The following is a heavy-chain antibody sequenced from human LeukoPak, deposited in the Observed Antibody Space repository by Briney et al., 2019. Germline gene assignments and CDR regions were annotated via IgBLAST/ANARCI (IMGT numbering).Heavy chain of an antibody. J-gene: IGHJ4*02. CDR2: ISYDGSNK. D-gene: IGHD3-3*02. CDR1: GFAFNTYS. V-gene: IGHV3-30*04. CDR3: VREIIRLGQDDYFDY. Sequence: GGSLRLSCAASGFAFNTYSMHWVRQAPGKGLEWVSLISYDGSNKFYADSVKGRFTISRDNSKNTLYLQMNSLRAEDTAVYYCVREIIRLGQDDYFDYWGQGTLVTVSS.